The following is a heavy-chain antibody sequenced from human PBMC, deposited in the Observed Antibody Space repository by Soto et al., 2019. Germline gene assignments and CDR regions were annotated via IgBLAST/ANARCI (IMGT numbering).Heavy chain of an antibody. J-gene: IGHJ4*02. Sequence: SLSCAASGFTFSSYAMSWVRQAPGKGLEWVSAISGSGGSTYYADSVKGRFTISRDNSKDTLYLQMNSLRAEDTAVYYCAKVFAATQDYWGQGTLVTVSS. V-gene: IGHV3-23*01. D-gene: IGHD6-25*01. CDR1: GFTFSSYA. CDR2: ISGSGGST. CDR3: AKVFAATQDY.